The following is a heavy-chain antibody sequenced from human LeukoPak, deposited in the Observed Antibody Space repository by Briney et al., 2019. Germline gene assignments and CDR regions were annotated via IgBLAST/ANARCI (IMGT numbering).Heavy chain of an antibody. J-gene: IGHJ5*02. CDR2: LSASGSNT. CDR3: AKVGSDWSFSWFDP. V-gene: IGHV3-23*01. D-gene: IGHD3-9*01. CDR1: GFTFSTYG. Sequence: GGTLRLSCAASGFTFSTYGMSWVRQAPGKGLEWVSALSASGSNTYYADSVKGRFTISRDNSKNTLFLQMNSLRAEDTAVYYCAKVGSDWSFSWFDPWGQGTLVTVSS.